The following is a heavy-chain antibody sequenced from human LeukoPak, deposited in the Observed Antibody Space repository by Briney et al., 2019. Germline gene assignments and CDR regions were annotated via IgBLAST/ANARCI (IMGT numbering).Heavy chain of an antibody. CDR3: ARDYYDSPAAY. J-gene: IGHJ4*02. CDR1: GFTFSNYG. V-gene: IGHV3-33*08. CDR2: IWYDGSNK. D-gene: IGHD3-22*01. Sequence: GGSLRLSCAASGFTFSNYGMHWVRQAPGKGLEWVAVIWYDGSNKYYADSVKGRFTISRDNSKNTLYLQMNRLRAEDTAIYYCARDYYDSPAAYWGQGTLVTVSS.